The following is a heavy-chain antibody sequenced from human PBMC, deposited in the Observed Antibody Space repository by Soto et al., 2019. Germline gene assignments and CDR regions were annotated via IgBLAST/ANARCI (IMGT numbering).Heavy chain of an antibody. Sequence: PGGSLRLSCSASGFTFSSYAMHWVRQAPGKGLEYVSAISGNGGSTYYADSVKGRFTISRDNSKNTLYLQMSSLRAEDTAVYYCVKGGYKLRYFDWLAYYFDYWGQGTLVTVSS. CDR1: GFTFSSYA. J-gene: IGHJ4*02. CDR3: VKGGYKLRYFDWLAYYFDY. CDR2: ISGNGGST. V-gene: IGHV3-64D*06. D-gene: IGHD3-9*01.